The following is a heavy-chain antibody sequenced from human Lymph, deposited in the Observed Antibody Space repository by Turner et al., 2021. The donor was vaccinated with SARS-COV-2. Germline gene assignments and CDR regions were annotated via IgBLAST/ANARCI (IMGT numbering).Heavy chain of an antibody. D-gene: IGHD4-17*01. V-gene: IGHV3-21*01. CDR2: ISSSSSYI. CDR1: GFTFSTYS. CDR3: ARDIPTTADYFDY. Sequence: EVQLMESGGGLVKPGGSLRLSCAASGFTFSTYSMNWVRQAPGKGLEWISSISSSSSYIYYADSVKGRFTISRDDAKNLLYLQMNSLRAEDTAVYYCARDIPTTADYFDYWGQGTLVTVSS. J-gene: IGHJ4*02.